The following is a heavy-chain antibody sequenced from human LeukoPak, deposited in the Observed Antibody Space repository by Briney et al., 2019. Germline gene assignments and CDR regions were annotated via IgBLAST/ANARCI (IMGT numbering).Heavy chain of an antibody. Sequence: SETLSLTCTVSGGSISSYYWSWIRQPAGKGLEWIGRIYISGSTNYNPSLKSRVTMSVDTSKNQFSLKLSSVTAADTAVYYCARLRGSYRPPYYFDYWGQGTLVTVSS. CDR2: IYISGST. J-gene: IGHJ4*02. CDR1: GGSISSYY. CDR3: ARLRGSYRPPYYFDY. D-gene: IGHD3-16*02. V-gene: IGHV4-4*07.